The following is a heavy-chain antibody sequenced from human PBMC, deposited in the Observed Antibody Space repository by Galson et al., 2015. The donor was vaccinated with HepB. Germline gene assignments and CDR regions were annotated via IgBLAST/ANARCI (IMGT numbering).Heavy chain of an antibody. CDR3: ARSGDQLPRIVATISHWFDP. CDR1: GFTFSSYS. J-gene: IGHJ5*02. D-gene: IGHD5-12*01. CDR2: ISSSSSTI. V-gene: IGHV3-48*02. Sequence: SLRLSCAASGFTFSSYSMNWVRQAPGKGLEWVSYISSSSSTIYYADSAKGRFTISRDNAKNSLYLQMNSLRDEDTAVYYCARSGDQLPRIVATISHWFDPWGQGTLVTVSS.